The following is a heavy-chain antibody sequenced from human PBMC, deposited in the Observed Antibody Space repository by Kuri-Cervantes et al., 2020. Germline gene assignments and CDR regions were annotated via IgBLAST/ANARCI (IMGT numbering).Heavy chain of an antibody. CDR3: AIDSGGYAEHY. CDR2: ISGSGGNT. CDR1: GFTFSTYA. J-gene: IGHJ4*02. V-gene: IGHV3-23*01. Sequence: GGSLRLSCAASGFTFSTYAMNWVRQAPGEGLEWVSGISGSGGNTYYADSVKGRFTISRDNSKNTLYLQMNSLTAEDTAVYYCAIDSGGYAEHYWGQGTLVTVSS. D-gene: IGHD5-12*01.